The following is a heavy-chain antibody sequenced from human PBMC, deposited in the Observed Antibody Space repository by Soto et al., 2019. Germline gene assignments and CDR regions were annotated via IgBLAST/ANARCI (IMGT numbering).Heavy chain of an antibody. Sequence: QVQLVESGGGVVQPGRSLRLSCAASGFTCRSYAMDWVRQAPGKGLEWVAVISYDGTNKYYADSVKGRFTISRDNSKNTLSLQMNSLRPDDTAVYYCARGDSNSWSDFWGQGTLVTVSS. CDR3: ARGDSNSWSDF. D-gene: IGHD6-13*01. CDR1: GFTCRSYA. CDR2: ISYDGTNK. V-gene: IGHV3-30*01. J-gene: IGHJ4*02.